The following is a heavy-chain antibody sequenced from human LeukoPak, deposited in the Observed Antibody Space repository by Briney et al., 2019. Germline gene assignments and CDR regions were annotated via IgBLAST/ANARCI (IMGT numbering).Heavy chain of an antibody. D-gene: IGHD3-10*01. CDR2: INPNSGNT. CDR3: ARGLGLVRGVIIPSFDY. CDR1: GFTFTSYD. V-gene: IGHV1-8*01. Sequence: GASVKVSCKASGFTFTSYDINWVRQAPGQGLEWLEWINPNSGNTGYAQKFQGRVTMTRNTSISTAYMELSSLRSEDTAVYYCARGLGLVRGVIIPSFDYWGQGTLVTVSS. J-gene: IGHJ4*02.